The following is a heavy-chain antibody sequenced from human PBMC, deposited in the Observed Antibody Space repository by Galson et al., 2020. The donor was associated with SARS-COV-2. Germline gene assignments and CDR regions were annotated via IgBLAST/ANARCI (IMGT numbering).Heavy chain of an antibody. Sequence: SDTLSLTCAVYGGSFSDYYWSWIRQSPGKGLEWIGEINHSGSTKSRPSLKSRVTIAVDTSKHQFSLKVTSITAADTAVYYCARSRQDVTMIVVVITAYYHDMDVGIKGTWVTISS. D-gene: IGHD3-22*01. J-gene: IGHJ6*03. CDR2: INHSGST. CDR1: GGSFSDYY. V-gene: IGHV4-34*01. CDR3: ARSRQDVTMIVVVITAYYHDMDV.